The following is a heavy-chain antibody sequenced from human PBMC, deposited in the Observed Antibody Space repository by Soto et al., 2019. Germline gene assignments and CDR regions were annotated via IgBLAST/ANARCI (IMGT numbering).Heavy chain of an antibody. J-gene: IGHJ3*02. D-gene: IGHD2-2*01. CDR3: AKVLGWYQRLDSSDAFDM. CDR2: INGRGTNT. CDR1: GFTFSSYA. Sequence: GCSLRLSCEASGFTFSSYAMSWVRQAPGKGLEWVSAINGRGTNTYYADSVKGRFTISRDNSKDSLYLQMNSLRAEDTAVYYCAKVLGWYQRLDSSDAFDMCGQGTMVTVS. V-gene: IGHV3-23*01.